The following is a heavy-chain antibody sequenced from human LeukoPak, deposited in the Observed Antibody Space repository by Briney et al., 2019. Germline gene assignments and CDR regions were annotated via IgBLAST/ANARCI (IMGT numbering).Heavy chain of an antibody. CDR1: GYTFTSYD. Sequence: GASVKVSCKASGYTFTSYDINWVRQATGQGLEWMGWMNPNSGNTGYAQKFQGSVTMTRSASISTAYMELSSLRSEDTAVYYCARGLGAAAGTAYYYMDVWGKGTTVTVSS. CDR3: ARGLGAAAGTAYYYMDV. D-gene: IGHD6-13*01. J-gene: IGHJ6*03. V-gene: IGHV1-8*01. CDR2: MNPNSGNT.